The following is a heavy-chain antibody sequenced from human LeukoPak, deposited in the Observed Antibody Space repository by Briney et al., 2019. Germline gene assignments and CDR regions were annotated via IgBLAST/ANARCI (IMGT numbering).Heavy chain of an antibody. CDR2: IYYSGST. V-gene: IGHV4-59*01. CDR3: ARDLRGFCSSTSCLADY. D-gene: IGHD2-2*01. J-gene: IGHJ4*02. Sequence: SETLSLTCTVSGGSISNYYWSWIRQPPGKGLEWIGYIYYSGSTNYNPSLKSRVTISVDTSKNQFSLKLSSVTAADTALYYCARDLRGFCSSTSCLADYWGQGTLVTVSS. CDR1: GGSISNYY.